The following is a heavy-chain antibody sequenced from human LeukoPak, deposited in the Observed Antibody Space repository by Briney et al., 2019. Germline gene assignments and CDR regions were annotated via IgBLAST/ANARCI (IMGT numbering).Heavy chain of an antibody. CDR3: ARDDTSGGYYEFGY. J-gene: IGHJ4*02. CDR2: ISYDGNKK. D-gene: IGHD6-19*01. CDR1: GFDFYTYG. Sequence: GGSLRLSCAASGFDFYTYGMHWVRQAPGKGLEWVAVISYDGNKKYYVDSVKGRFTISRDISKNMVYLQMNSLRADDTAVYYCARDDTSGGYYEFGYWGQGTLVTVSS. V-gene: IGHV3-30*03.